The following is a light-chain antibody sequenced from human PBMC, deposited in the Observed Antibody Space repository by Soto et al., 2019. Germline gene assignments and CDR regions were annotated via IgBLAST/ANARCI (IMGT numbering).Light chain of an antibody. CDR1: QSVSSY. J-gene: IGKJ5*01. CDR2: DAS. V-gene: IGKV3-11*01. CDR3: QQRSNWPIT. Sequence: EIVMTQSSSTLSVSPGERATLSCRASQSVSSYLAWYQQKPGQAPRLLIYDASNRATGIPARFSGSGSGTDFTLTISSLEPEDFAVYYCQQRSNWPITFGQGTRLEIK.